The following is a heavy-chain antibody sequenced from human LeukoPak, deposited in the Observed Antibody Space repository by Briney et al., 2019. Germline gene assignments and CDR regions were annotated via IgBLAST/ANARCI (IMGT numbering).Heavy chain of an antibody. CDR2: ISAYNGNT. V-gene: IGHV1-18*01. CDR1: GYTFTSYG. D-gene: IGHD3-22*01. CDR3: ARAYYYDSSGSPVDY. Sequence: GASVKVSCKASGYTFTSYGISWVRQAPGQGLEWMGWISAYNGNTNYAQKLQGRVTMTTDTSTSTAYMELRSLRSDDTAVYYCARAYYYDSSGSPVDYWGQGTLVTVSS. J-gene: IGHJ4*02.